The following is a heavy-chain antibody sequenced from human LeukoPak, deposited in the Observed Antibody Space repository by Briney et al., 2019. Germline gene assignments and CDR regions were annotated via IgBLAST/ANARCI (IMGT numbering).Heavy chain of an antibody. Sequence: SETLSLTCTVSGGSISSYYWSWIRQPPGKGLEWIGYIYYSGSTNYNPSLKSRVTISVDTSKNQFSLKLSSVTAADTAVYYCARSMMTTVYYFDYWGQGTLVTVSS. CDR3: ARSMMTTVYYFDY. CDR1: GGSISSYY. D-gene: IGHD4-17*01. V-gene: IGHV4-59*01. J-gene: IGHJ4*02. CDR2: IYYSGST.